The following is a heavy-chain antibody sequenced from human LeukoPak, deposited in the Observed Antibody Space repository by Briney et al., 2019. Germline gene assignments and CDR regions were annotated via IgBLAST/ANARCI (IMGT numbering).Heavy chain of an antibody. CDR1: GGSISSYY. D-gene: IGHD3-22*01. J-gene: IGHJ4*02. V-gene: IGHV4-4*07. CDR2: IYTIGST. CDR3: AREPPGYYDSSGYYVFDY. Sequence: SETLSLTCTVSGGSISSYYCSWIRQPPGKGLEWIGRIYTIGSTNYNTSLKSRVTMSVDTSKNQFSLKLSSVTAADTAVYYCAREPPGYYDSSGYYVFDYWGQGNLVTVSS.